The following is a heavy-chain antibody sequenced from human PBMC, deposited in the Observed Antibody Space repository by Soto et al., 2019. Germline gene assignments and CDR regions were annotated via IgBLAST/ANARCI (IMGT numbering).Heavy chain of an antibody. CDR3: ARSRVNYYDSRGYYYSTFDY. CDR2: IIPMFGTA. V-gene: IGHV1-69*13. CDR1: GGTFSSYA. Sequence: SVKVSCKTSGGTFSSYAISWVRQAPGQGLEWMGGIIPMFGTANYAQKFQGRVTITADESTSTAYMELSSLRSEDTAVYYCARSRVNYYDSRGYYYSTFDYWGQGTLVTVSS. J-gene: IGHJ4*02. D-gene: IGHD3-22*01.